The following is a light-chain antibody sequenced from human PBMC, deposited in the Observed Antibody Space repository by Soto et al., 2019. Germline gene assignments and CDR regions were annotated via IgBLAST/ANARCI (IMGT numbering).Light chain of an antibody. J-gene: IGKJ1*01. CDR1: QSVNSN. V-gene: IGKV3-15*01. CDR3: QEYNTWPWT. Sequence: ETVMTQSPATLSVSPGERATLSCRASQSVNSNLAWYQQKLGQAPRVLIYGASTRATGIPARFSGSGSGTEFILTISSLHSEDFALYYCQEYNTWPWTFGQGTKVEIK. CDR2: GAS.